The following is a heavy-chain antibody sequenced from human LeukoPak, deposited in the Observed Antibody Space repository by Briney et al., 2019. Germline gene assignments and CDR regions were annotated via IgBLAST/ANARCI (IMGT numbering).Heavy chain of an antibody. J-gene: IGHJ6*03. CDR2: INHSGST. CDR1: GGSFSGYY. V-gene: IGHV4-34*01. D-gene: IGHD6-13*01. CDR3: ARGGGSSWYYYYYMDV. Sequence: SETLSLTCAVYGGSFSGYYWSWIRQPPGKGLEWIGEINHSGSTNYNPSLKGRVTISVDTSKNQFSLKLSSVTAADTAVYYCARGGGSSWYYYYYMDVWGKGTTVTVSS.